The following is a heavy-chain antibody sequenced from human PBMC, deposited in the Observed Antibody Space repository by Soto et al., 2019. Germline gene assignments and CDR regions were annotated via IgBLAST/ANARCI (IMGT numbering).Heavy chain of an antibody. Sequence: QVQLVQSGTEVKKPGASVKVSCKASGYTFTRHDINWVRQATGQGLEWMGWMNPNSGNTGYAQKFQGRVTMTRNTSISTAYMELSSLRSEDTAVYYCARWDYGVYARFDYWGQGTLVTVSS. CDR2: MNPNSGNT. CDR1: GYTFTRHD. J-gene: IGHJ4*02. CDR3: ARWDYGVYARFDY. V-gene: IGHV1-8*01. D-gene: IGHD4-17*01.